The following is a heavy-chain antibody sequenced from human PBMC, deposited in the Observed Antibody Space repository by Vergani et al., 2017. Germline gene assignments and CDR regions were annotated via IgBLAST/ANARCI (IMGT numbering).Heavy chain of an antibody. CDR1: GFTFSSYA. CDR2: ISGSGGST. Sequence: EVQLLESGGGLVQPGGSLRLSCAASGFTFSSYAMSWVRPAPGKGLEWVSAISGSGGSTYYADSVKGRFTISRDNSKNTLYLQMNSLRAEDTAVYYCAKDQIVVVITTTFDYWGQGTLVTVSS. D-gene: IGHD3-22*01. V-gene: IGHV3-23*01. CDR3: AKDQIVVVITTTFDY. J-gene: IGHJ4*02.